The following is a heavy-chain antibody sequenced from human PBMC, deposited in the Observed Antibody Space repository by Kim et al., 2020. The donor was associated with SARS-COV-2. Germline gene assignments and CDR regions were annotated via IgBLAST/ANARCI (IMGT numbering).Heavy chain of an antibody. CDR1: GFSLSTSGMC. CDR3: ARFSYYYDSSGYYYADY. D-gene: IGHD3-22*01. J-gene: IGHJ4*02. V-gene: IGHV2-70*01. CDR2: IDWDDDK. Sequence: SGPTLVKPTQTLTLTCTFSGFSLSTSGMCVSWIRQPPGKALEWLALIDWDDDKYYSTSLKTRLTISKDTSKNQVVLTMTNMDPVDTATYYCARFSYYYDSSGYYYADYWGQGTLVTVSS.